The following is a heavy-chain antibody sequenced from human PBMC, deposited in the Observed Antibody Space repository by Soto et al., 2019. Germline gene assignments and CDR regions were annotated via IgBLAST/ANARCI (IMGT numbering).Heavy chain of an antibody. CDR1: GGTFSTYA. Sequence: SVKTSCTASGGTFSTYAISVVRQSPGQGLEWMGGIIPIFGTANYAQKFQGRVTITADESTSTAYMELSSLRSEDTAVYYCARDSGWYDGARDYWGQGTLVTVSS. D-gene: IGHD6-19*01. V-gene: IGHV1-69*13. CDR2: IIPIFGTA. J-gene: IGHJ4*02. CDR3: ARDSGWYDGARDY.